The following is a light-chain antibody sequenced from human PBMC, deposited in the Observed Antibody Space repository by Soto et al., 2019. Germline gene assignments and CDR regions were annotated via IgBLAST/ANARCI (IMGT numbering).Light chain of an antibody. CDR2: DVI. Sequence: QPVLTQPRSVSGSPGQSVTISCTGTSSDIGGYNYVSWYQQHPGKAPKPMIYDVIKRPSGVPDRFSGSKSGNTASLTIYGLQAEDEADYYCCSYAGSYTHVFGTGTKLTVL. CDR1: SSDIGGYNY. V-gene: IGLV2-11*01. CDR3: CSYAGSYTHV. J-gene: IGLJ1*01.